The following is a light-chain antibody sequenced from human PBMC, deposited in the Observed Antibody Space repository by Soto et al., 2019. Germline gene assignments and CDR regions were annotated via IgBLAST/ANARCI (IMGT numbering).Light chain of an antibody. CDR3: QKYDSAPLT. CDR2: AAS. CDR1: QGIRNF. Sequence: DIQMTQSPSSLSAPVGDRVTITCRASQGIRNFLAWYQQKPGKVPKLLIYAASTLQSGVPYRFSGSGSGTDFTLTISSLQPEDVATYYCQKYDSAPLTFGGGTKVEIK. J-gene: IGKJ4*01. V-gene: IGKV1-27*01.